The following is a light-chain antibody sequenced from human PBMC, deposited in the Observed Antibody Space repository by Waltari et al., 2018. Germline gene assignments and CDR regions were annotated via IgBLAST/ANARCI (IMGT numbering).Light chain of an antibody. J-gene: IGLJ3*02. CDR2: EGS. V-gene: IGLV2-23*01. Sequence: QSALTQPASVSGSPGQSITISCTGTRSDVGSYNLVSLYQQHPGKAPKLMIYEGSKRPSGVSNRFSGSKSGNTASLTIAGLQAVDESDYYCCSYAGSSTWVFGGGTKLTVL. CDR3: CSYAGSSTWV. CDR1: RSDVGSYNL.